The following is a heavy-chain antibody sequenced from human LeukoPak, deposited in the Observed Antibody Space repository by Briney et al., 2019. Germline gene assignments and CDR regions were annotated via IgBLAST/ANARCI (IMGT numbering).Heavy chain of an antibody. CDR3: ASSSSYYDILTGQFDY. CDR2: IYYSGST. D-gene: IGHD3-9*01. V-gene: IGHV4-39*01. Sequence: SETLSLTCTVSGGSISSSSYYWGWIRQPPGKGLEWIGSIYYSGSTYYNPSLKSRVTISVDTSKNQFSLKLSSVTAADTAVYYCASSSSYYDILTGQFDYWGQGTLVTVSS. CDR1: GGSISSSSYY. J-gene: IGHJ4*02.